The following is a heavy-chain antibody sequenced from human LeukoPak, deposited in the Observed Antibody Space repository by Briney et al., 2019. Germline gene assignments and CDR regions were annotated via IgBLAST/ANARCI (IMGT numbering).Heavy chain of an antibody. Sequence: ASVKVSCTASGYTFSSYGITWVRQAPGQGLEWMGWISTFNGNTNYAQNLQGRVTMTTDTSTSTDYMELRSLISDDTAVYYCARGRGSTSRYWGQGTLVTVSP. J-gene: IGHJ4*02. CDR2: ISTFNGNT. V-gene: IGHV1-18*01. D-gene: IGHD5-12*01. CDR1: GYTFSSYG. CDR3: ARGRGSTSRY.